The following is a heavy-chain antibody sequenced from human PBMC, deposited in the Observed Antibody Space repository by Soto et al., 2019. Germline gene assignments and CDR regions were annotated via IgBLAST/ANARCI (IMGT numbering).Heavy chain of an antibody. D-gene: IGHD2-15*01. CDR3: ARVGPALLFDN. Sequence: QVQLQESGPGLVKPSQTLSVTCTVSGGSISSGDYYWSWIRQPPGKGLEWIGYIYYSGSTYYNPSLKSRVTLSVDTSKNQFSLKLSSVTPADTAVYYCARVGPALLFDNWGQRTLVTVSS. CDR1: GGSISSGDYY. J-gene: IGHJ4*02. CDR2: IYYSGST. V-gene: IGHV4-30-4*01.